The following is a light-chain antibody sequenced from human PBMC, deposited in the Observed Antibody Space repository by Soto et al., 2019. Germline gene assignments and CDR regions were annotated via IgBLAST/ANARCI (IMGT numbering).Light chain of an antibody. CDR2: AAS. CDR3: QPYNHYYSNT. CDR1: QRIGRW. J-gene: IGKJ2*01. Sequence: DIQMTQSPSTLSASVGDSVTITCRASQRIGRWLAWNQQKPGKAPKLLIYAASTLQSGVPSRFSGSGSGTEFTLNITSLQANDLATYCCQPYNHYYSNTFGRETKLEI. V-gene: IGKV1-5*01.